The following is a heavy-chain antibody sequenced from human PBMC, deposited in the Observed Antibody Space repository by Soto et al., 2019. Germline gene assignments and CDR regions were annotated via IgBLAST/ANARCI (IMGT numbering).Heavy chain of an antibody. CDR3: ARVKSDYIWGSYPDP. CDR2: ISAYNGNT. Sequence: ASVKVSCKASGYTFTSYGISWVRQAPGQGLEWMGWISAYNGNTNYAQKLQGRVTMTTDTSMSTAYMELRSLRSDDTAVYYCARVKSDYIWGSYPDPWGQGTLVTVSS. J-gene: IGHJ5*02. D-gene: IGHD3-16*01. V-gene: IGHV1-18*01. CDR1: GYTFTSYG.